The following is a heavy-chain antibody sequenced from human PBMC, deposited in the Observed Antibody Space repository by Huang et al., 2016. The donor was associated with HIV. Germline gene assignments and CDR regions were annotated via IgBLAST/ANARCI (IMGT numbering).Heavy chain of an antibody. CDR3: ARQGFGRSDAFDV. Sequence: QVQLVQSGGEVKKTGASVKVSCKASGYTFINAGINWVRQAPGEGLEWMGWSSPNNGDTKFARKFQGRVTMTTDTSTSTAYIVLRSLKSDDTATYYCARQGFGRSDAFDVWGQGTVVTVSS. CDR2: SSPNNGDT. CDR1: GYTFINAG. J-gene: IGHJ3*01. V-gene: IGHV1-18*01. D-gene: IGHD3-10*01.